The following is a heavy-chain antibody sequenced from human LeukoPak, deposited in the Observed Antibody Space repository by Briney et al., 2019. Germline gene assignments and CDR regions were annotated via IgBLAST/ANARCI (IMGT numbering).Heavy chain of an antibody. Sequence: SETLSLTCAVYGGSFSGYYWSWIRQPPGKGLEWIGEINHSGSTNYNPSLKSRVTISVDTSKNQFSLKLSSVTAAATAVYYCARVRDTYYYDSSGYHSTRRSRVFDYWGQGTLVTVSS. D-gene: IGHD3-22*01. J-gene: IGHJ4*02. V-gene: IGHV4-34*01. CDR2: INHSGST. CDR3: ARVRDTYYYDSSGYHSTRRSRVFDY. CDR1: GGSFSGYY.